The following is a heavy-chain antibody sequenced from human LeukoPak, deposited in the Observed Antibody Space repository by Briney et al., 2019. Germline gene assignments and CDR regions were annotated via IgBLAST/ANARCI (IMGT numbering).Heavy chain of an antibody. CDR3: ARQGDYYDSSGYYYLNWFDP. J-gene: IGHJ5*02. V-gene: IGHV4-39*01. CDR1: GGSISSSSYY. Sequence: SXTLSXTCTVSGGSISSSSYYWGWVRQPPGRGLEWIGSIYYSGSTYYNPSLKSRVTISVDTSKKQFSLKLSSVTAADTAVYYCARQGDYYDSSGYYYLNWFDPWGQGTLVTVSS. CDR2: IYYSGST. D-gene: IGHD3-22*01.